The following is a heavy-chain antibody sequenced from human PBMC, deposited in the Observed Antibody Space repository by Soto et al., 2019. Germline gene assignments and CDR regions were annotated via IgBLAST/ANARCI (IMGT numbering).Heavy chain of an antibody. CDR3: ARRYSSSWYPNYYYGMDV. D-gene: IGHD6-13*01. J-gene: IGHJ6*02. Sequence: GGSLRLSCAASGFTFSSYAMSWVRQAPGKGLEWVSAISGSGGSTYYADSVKGRFTISRDNAKNSLYLQMNSLRAEDTAVYYCARRYSSSWYPNYYYGMDVWGQGTTVTVSS. CDR2: ISGSGGST. V-gene: IGHV3-23*01. CDR1: GFTFSSYA.